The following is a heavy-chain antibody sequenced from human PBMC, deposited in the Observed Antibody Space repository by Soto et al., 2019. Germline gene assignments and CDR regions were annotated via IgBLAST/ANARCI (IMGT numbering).Heavy chain of an antibody. Sequence: QVQLVQSGAEVKKPGASVKVSCKAYGYTFTSYYMHWVRQAPGQGLEWMGIINPSGGSTSYAQKFSGKVNMKRETSKSKFYTEQNSLRSEDTAVYFYARDLYYVFWSGYYDREKDYYYYMDVWGKGTTVTDSS. D-gene: IGHD3-3*01. CDR3: ARDLYYVFWSGYYDREKDYYYYMDV. J-gene: IGHJ6*03. CDR2: INPSGGST. V-gene: IGHV1-46*03. CDR1: GYTFTSYY.